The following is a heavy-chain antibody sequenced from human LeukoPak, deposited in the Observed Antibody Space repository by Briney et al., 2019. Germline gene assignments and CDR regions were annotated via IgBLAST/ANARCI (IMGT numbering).Heavy chain of an antibody. CDR1: GDSVSSNSAA. CDR3: ARASPMIVVVADAFDI. D-gene: IGHD3-22*01. Sequence: SQTLSLTCAISGDSVSSNSAAWNWIRQSPSRGLEWLGRTYYRSKWYNDYAVSVKSRITINPDTSKNQFSLQLNSVTPEDTAVYYCARASPMIVVVADAFDIWGQGTMVTVSS. J-gene: IGHJ3*02. CDR2: TYYRSKWYN. V-gene: IGHV6-1*01.